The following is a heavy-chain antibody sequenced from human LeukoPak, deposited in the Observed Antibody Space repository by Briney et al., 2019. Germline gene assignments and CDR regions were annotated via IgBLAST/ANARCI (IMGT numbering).Heavy chain of an antibody. CDR1: GYTFTSYD. CDR3: ARDGQGFDY. J-gene: IGHJ4*02. CDR2: IIPILGIA. V-gene: IGHV1-69*04. Sequence: SVKVSCKASGYTFTSYDISWVRQAPGQGLEWMGRIIPILGIANYAQKFQGRVTITADKSTSTAYMELSSLRSEDTAVYYCARDGQGFDYWGQGTLVTVSS. D-gene: IGHD5-24*01.